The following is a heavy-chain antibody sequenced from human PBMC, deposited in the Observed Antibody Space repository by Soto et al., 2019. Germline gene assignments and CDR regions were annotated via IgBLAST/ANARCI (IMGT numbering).Heavy chain of an antibody. V-gene: IGHV1-8*01. J-gene: IGHJ6*02. D-gene: IGHD3-3*01. CDR2: MNPNSGNT. CDR1: GYTFTSYD. Sequence: ASLKGSCKASGYTFTSYDIDWVRQATGQGLEWMGWMNPNSGNTGYAQKFQGWVTRTRDTSISTAYMELSRLRSDDTAVYYCARARSDITIFGVVIPYYYGMDVWGQGTTVTVSS. CDR3: ARARSDITIFGVVIPYYYGMDV.